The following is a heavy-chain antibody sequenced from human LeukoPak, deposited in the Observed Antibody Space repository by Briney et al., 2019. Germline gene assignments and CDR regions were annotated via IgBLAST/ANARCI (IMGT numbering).Heavy chain of an antibody. CDR2: IAYDGFAGSHT. J-gene: IGHJ4*02. CDR1: GFTFSSYS. D-gene: IGHD3-22*01. Sequence: PGGSLRLSCVASGFTFSSYSMHWVRQAPGKGLEWVAVIAYDGFAGSHTYYADSVKGRFTISRDNSKNTLDLQMSSLRLEDTGVYFCAKGGNRITMVVVVISLVDYWGQGTLVTVSS. V-gene: IGHV3-30*18. CDR3: AKGGNRITMVVVVISLVDY.